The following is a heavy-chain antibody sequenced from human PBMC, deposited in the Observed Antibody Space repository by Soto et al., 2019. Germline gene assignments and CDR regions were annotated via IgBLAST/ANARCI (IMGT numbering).Heavy chain of an antibody. CDR3: AKDAAVTTLGWLDP. Sequence: LYGTSSGFXFSRYALNWVRHAPGKGLAWVSAITGRCTTTYYADSVKGRFTISRDNSKNTLYLQMYSLRSEDTAVYYCAKDAAVTTLGWLDPWCQGTLVTV. J-gene: IGHJ5*02. CDR2: ITGRCTTT. D-gene: IGHD6-19*01. V-gene: IGHV3-23*01. CDR1: GFXFSRYA.